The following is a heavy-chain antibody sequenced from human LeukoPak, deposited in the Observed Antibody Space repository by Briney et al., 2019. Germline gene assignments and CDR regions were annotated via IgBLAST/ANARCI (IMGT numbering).Heavy chain of an antibody. D-gene: IGHD6-13*01. CDR2: ISAYNGKT. J-gene: IGHJ6*03. CDR3: ARAARPKNYSSSWYAYYYYYYYMDV. CDR1: AGTFSRYA. Sequence: AAVTVSCTASAGTFSRYAISWVRQAPGQGREWMGWISAYNGKTKYTQKLQGRVTMTTDTSTSTAYMYLRSLRSDDTAVYYCARAARPKNYSSSWYAYYYYYYYMDVCGKGTPVTISS. V-gene: IGHV1-18*01.